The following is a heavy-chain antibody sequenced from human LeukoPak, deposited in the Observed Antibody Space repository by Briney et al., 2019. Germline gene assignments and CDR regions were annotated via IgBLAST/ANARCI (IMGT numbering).Heavy chain of an antibody. CDR1: GFTFDDYA. D-gene: IGHD1-20*01. V-gene: IGHV3-9*01. Sequence: GGSLRLSCAASGFTFDDYAMHWVRQAPGKGLEWVSGISWNSGSIGYADSVKGRFTISRDNAKNTLYLQMNSLRPEDTAMYCCATDGLTGTTDGTLEDWGQGTLVTVSS. CDR2: ISWNSGSI. J-gene: IGHJ4*02. CDR3: ATDGLTGTTDGTLED.